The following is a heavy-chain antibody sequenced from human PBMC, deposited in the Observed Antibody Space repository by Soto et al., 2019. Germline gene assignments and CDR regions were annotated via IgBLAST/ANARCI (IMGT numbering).Heavy chain of an antibody. CDR2: IIRIFGTA. CDR3: ARDREGEDRYNSDGYYYYGMDV. J-gene: IGHJ6*02. V-gene: IGHV1-69*06. D-gene: IGHD5-12*01. Sequence: QVQLGQSGAEVKNPGSSVKVSCKASGGTFRIYAITWVLQAPGQAIEWMGVIIRIFGTANYAQKFQGRVTITADKSTSTAYLELSSLRSEDTAEYYSARDREGEDRYNSDGYYYYGMDVWGQGSTVTVS. CDR1: GGTFRIYA.